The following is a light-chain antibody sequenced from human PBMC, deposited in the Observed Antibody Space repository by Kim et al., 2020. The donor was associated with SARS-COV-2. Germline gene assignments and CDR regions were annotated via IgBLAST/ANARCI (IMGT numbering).Light chain of an antibody. J-gene: IGLJ3*02. V-gene: IGLV3-21*04. CDR3: QVWDSSSEHWV. CDR1: NIGSKS. Sequence: APGKTARITCGGNNIGSKSVHRYQQKPGQAPVLVIYYDSDRPSGIPERFSGSNSGNTATLTISRVEAGDEADYYCQVWDSSSEHWVFGGGTQLTVL. CDR2: YDS.